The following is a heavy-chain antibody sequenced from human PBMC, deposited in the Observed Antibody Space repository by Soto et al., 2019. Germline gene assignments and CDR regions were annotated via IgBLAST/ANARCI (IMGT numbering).Heavy chain of an antibody. CDR2: IYSGGST. D-gene: IGHD6-19*01. J-gene: IGHJ4*02. CDR3: ARGAAVAGTYFDY. Sequence: PGGSLRLSCSASGFTVSSSYMSWVRQAPGKGLEWVSVIYSGGSTFYADSVKGRFTISRDNSRNTLYLQMNSLRAEDTAVYYCARGAAVAGTYFDYWGQGTLVTVS. V-gene: IGHV3-53*01. CDR1: GFTVSSSY.